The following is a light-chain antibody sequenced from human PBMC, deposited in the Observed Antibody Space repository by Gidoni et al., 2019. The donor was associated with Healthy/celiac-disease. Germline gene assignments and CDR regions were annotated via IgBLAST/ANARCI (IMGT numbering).Light chain of an antibody. J-gene: IGLJ1*01. V-gene: IGLV3-9*01. CDR3: QVWDSNTVV. Sequence: SYKLTQPLSASVALGQTAMITCRGNNIGSKNVHWYQQKPGQALVMVIYRNSNRPSGIPERFSGSNSGNTATLTISRAQAGDEADYYCQVWDSNTVVFATGTKVTVL. CDR2: RNS. CDR1: NIGSKN.